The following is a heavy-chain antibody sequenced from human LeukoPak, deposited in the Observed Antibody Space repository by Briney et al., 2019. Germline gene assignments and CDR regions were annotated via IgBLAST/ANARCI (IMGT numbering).Heavy chain of an antibody. D-gene: IGHD3-16*02. V-gene: IGHV4-39*01. CDR1: GGSISSSSYY. CDR3: ARQMITLGGVIVIAAFDI. Sequence: SETLSLTCTVSGGSISSSSYYWGWIRQPPGKGLEWIGSIYYSGSTYYNPSLKSRVTISVDTSKNQFSLKLSSVTAADTAVYYCARQMITLGGVIVIAAFDIWGQGTMVTVSS. CDR2: IYYSGST. J-gene: IGHJ3*02.